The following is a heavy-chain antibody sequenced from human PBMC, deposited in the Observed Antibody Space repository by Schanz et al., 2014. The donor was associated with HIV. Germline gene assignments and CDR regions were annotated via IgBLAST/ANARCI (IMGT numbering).Heavy chain of an antibody. Sequence: QVQLQESGPGLVKPSQTLSLTCTISGGSISSGDYHWSWIRRHPGKGLEWMGYIYYSGSTYYNPSLKSRFTISVDTSKNQFPLKMTSVTAADTAVYYCAAGGTLAAGTPDYWGQGTLVTVSS. D-gene: IGHD6-13*01. CDR3: AAGGTLAAGTPDY. V-gene: IGHV4-31*03. CDR1: GGSISSGDYH. J-gene: IGHJ4*02. CDR2: IYYSGST.